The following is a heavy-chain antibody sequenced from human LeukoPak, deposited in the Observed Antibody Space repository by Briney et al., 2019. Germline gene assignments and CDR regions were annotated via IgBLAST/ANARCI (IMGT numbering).Heavy chain of an antibody. CDR3: AKKAFGGYYYLDY. V-gene: IGHV3-23*01. Sequence: GGSLRLSCAASGFTFSSTAMSWVRQTPGKGLEWVSTISGSSDGTYYADSVRGRFTIPRDSSQNTLYLQMYSLRVEDTAVYYCAKKAFGGYYYLDYWGQGTLVTVSS. D-gene: IGHD1-26*01. CDR1: GFTFSSTA. CDR2: ISGSSDGT. J-gene: IGHJ4*02.